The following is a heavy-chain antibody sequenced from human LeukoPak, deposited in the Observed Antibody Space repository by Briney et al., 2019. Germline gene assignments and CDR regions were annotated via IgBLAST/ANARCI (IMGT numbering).Heavy chain of an antibody. CDR2: ISSSSTYI. J-gene: IGHJ6*02. V-gene: IGHV3-21*01. CDR1: GFTFSSYT. D-gene: IGHD2-8*01. Sequence: PGGSLRLSCAASGFTFSSYTMNWVRQAPGKGLEWVSSISSSSTYIFYADSVKGRFTISRDNAKNSLYVQMSSLREDDTAVYYCAREMVNSLGYGVDVWGQGTTVTVSS. CDR3: AREMVNSLGYGVDV.